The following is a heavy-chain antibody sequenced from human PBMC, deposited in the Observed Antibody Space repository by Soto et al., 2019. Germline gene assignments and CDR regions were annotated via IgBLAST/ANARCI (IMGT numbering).Heavy chain of an antibody. J-gene: IGHJ4*02. CDR1: GGSISSGGYY. D-gene: IGHD3-22*01. CDR2: IYYSGST. V-gene: IGHV4-31*03. CDR3: ARAPIYYDSSGHYYVGPLFDY. Sequence: SETLSLTCTVSGGSISSGGYYWSWIRQHPGKGLEWIGYIYYSGSTYYDPSLKSRVTISVDTSKNQFSLKLSSVTAADTAVYYCARAPIYYDSSGHYYVGPLFDYWGQGTLVTVSS.